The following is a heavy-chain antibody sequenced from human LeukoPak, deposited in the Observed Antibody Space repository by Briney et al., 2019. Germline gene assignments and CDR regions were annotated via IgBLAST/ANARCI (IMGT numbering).Heavy chain of an antibody. J-gene: IGHJ3*02. Sequence: AESLKISCKGSGYNFTSYWIGWVRQMPGKGLEWMGIIYPGDSDTRYSPSFQGQVTISADKSISTAYLQWSSLKASDTAMYYCARQRPYYDALSGAFDIWGQGTMVTVSS. CDR1: GYNFTSYW. V-gene: IGHV5-51*01. CDR2: IYPGDSDT. D-gene: IGHD3-22*01. CDR3: ARQRPYYDALSGAFDI.